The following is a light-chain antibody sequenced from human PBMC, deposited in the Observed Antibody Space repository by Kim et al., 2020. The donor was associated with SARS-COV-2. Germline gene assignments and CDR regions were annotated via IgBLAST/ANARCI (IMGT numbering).Light chain of an antibody. CDR3: LQYNTYPYT. CDR1: QGIRNE. CDR2: AAS. Sequence: ASVGDRVTITCRASQGIRNELGWYQQKPGKAPQRLMYAASTLQRGVPSRFSGSGSGTEFTLTITSLQPEDFATYYCLQYNTYPYTFGQGTKLEI. V-gene: IGKV1-17*01. J-gene: IGKJ2*01.